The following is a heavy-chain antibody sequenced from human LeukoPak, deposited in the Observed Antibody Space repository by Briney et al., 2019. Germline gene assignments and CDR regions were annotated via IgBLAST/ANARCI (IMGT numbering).Heavy chain of an antibody. Sequence: GGSLRLSCAASGFTFSSYGMHWVRQAPGKGLEWVAFIRYDGSNKYYADSVKGRFTISRDNSKNTLYLQMNSLRAEDTAVYYCAKDGRQRKTYFYGSESANAFDFWGQGTMVTVSS. CDR1: GFTFSSYG. CDR3: AKDGRQRKTYFYGSESANAFDF. D-gene: IGHD3-10*01. CDR2: IRYDGSNK. V-gene: IGHV3-30*02. J-gene: IGHJ3*01.